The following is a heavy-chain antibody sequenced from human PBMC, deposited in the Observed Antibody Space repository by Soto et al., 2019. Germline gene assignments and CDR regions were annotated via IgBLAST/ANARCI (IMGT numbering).Heavy chain of an antibody. CDR1: GYSFASYW. J-gene: IGHJ4*02. V-gene: IGHV5-51*01. CDR2: INPGDSDT. D-gene: IGHD1-1*01. Sequence: GESLKISCKGSGYSFASYWIGWVRQLPGGGLAWMGIINPGDSDTRYSPSFQGQVTISADKSTNTAYLQWSSVKASDTAIYFCARVRPTPTSGGNGDYWGPGTLVTVSS. CDR3: ARVRPTPTSGGNGDY.